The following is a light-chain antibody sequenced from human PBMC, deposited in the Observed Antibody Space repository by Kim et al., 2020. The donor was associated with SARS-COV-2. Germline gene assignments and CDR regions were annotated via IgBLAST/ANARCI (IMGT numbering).Light chain of an antibody. J-gene: IGKJ1*01. Sequence: DIQMTQSPSAMSASVGDRVTITCRASHDIYTYLAWFQQKPGKVPKRLISGASRLQSGVPSRFSGSGSGAEFTLTISNLQPEDVATYYCQPKKDYPNPSGQGTRGDI. CDR2: GAS. CDR1: HDIYTY. CDR3: QPKKDYPNP. V-gene: IGKV1-17*03.